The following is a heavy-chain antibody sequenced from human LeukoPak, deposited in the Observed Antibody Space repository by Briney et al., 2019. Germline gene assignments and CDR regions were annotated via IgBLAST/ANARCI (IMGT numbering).Heavy chain of an antibody. CDR1: GGSFSGYY. D-gene: IGHD2-2*01. V-gene: IGHV4-34*01. J-gene: IGHJ6*02. CDR2: INHSGST. Sequence: SSETLSLTCAVYGGSFSGYYWSWIRQPPGKGLEWIGEINHSGSTNYNPSLKSRVTMSVDTSKNQFSLKLSSVTAADTAVYYCARAYTRYCSSTSCLYYYGMDVWGQGTTVTVSS. CDR3: ARAYTRYCSSTSCLYYYGMDV.